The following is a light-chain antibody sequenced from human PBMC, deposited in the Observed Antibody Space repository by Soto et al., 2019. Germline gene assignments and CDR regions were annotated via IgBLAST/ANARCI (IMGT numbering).Light chain of an antibody. CDR2: AAS. CDR3: QQYENPPT. CDR1: QNINNY. J-gene: IGKJ5*01. V-gene: IGKV1-33*01. Sequence: DIQMTPSPSSMSSSVGDRSTITCQASQNINNYLNWYQQKTGRAPKLLIYAASNLEAGVTSRFRGSGSGTDFTFTISRLQPEDIATYYCQQYENPPTFGQGTRVEIK.